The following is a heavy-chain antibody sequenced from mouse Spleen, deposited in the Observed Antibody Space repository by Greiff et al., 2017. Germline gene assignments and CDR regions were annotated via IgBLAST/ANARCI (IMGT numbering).Heavy chain of an antibody. Sequence: QVQLQQPGAELVRPGSSVKLSCKASGYTFTSYWMHWVKQRPIQGLEWIGNIDPSDSETHYNQKFKDKATLTVDKSSSTAYMQLSSLTSEDSAVYYCASGDGDYYFDYWGQGTTLTVSS. V-gene: IGHV1-52*01. CDR1: GYTFTSYW. D-gene: IGHD2-13*01. CDR3: ASGDGDYYFDY. J-gene: IGHJ2*01. CDR2: IDPSDSET.